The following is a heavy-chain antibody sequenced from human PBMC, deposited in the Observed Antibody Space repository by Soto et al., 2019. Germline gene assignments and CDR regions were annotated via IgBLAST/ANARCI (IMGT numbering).Heavy chain of an antibody. CDR3: VRPDSSGYYVY. D-gene: IGHD3-22*01. Sequence: PGESLKISCEVSGYTFTNYWIGWVRQMPGKGREWMAIIHPADSDTRYSPSFQGQVTISADKSISTAYLQWSSLKASDTAMYYCVRPDSSGYYVYWGQGTLVTVSS. V-gene: IGHV5-51*01. J-gene: IGHJ4*02. CDR1: GYTFTNYW. CDR2: IHPADSDT.